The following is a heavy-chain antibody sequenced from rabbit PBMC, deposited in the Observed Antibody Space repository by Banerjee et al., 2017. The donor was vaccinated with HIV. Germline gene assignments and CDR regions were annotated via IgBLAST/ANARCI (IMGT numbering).Heavy chain of an antibody. CDR2: IYTSSGST. V-gene: IGHV1S43*01. J-gene: IGHJ4*01. CDR1: GIDFSDNYY. Sequence: QQQLEESGGGLVQPEGSLTLTCTASGIDFSDNYYMCWVRQAPGKGLQLIACIYTSSGSTWHASWVNGRFTISRSTSLNTVDLKMTSLTGADTATYFCARGDAGYAVYGYSTYFNFRGQGTLVTVS. D-gene: IGHD8-1*01. CDR3: ARGDAGYAVYGYSTYFNF.